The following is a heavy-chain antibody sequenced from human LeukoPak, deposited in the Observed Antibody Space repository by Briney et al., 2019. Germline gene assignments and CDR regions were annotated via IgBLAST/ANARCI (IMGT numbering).Heavy chain of an antibody. CDR3: ARGPIWYGVWFDP. CDR2: INHSGST. CDR1: GGSFSGYY. J-gene: IGHJ5*02. Sequence: SETLSLTCAVYGGSFSGYYWSWIRQPPGEGLEWIGEINHSGSTNYNPSLKSRVTISVDTSKNQFSLKLSSVTAADTAVYYCARGPIWYGVWFDPWGQGTLVTVSS. V-gene: IGHV4-34*01. D-gene: IGHD3-10*01.